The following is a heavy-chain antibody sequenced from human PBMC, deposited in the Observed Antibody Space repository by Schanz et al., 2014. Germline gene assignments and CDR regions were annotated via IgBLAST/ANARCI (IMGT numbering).Heavy chain of an antibody. CDR2: ISHDGSIQ. CDR3: PREMGSALLRYFDL. D-gene: IGHD1-26*01. J-gene: IGHJ2*01. Sequence: QVQPVESGGGVVQPGGSLRLSCAASGFTFSTYSMNWVRQAPGKGLEWVTIISHDGSIQYGADSVEGRFTISRDNSKNTLYLQMNNLRAEDTAVYYCPREMGSALLRYFDLWGRGTLVTVSS. V-gene: IGHV3-33*08. CDR1: GFTFSTYS.